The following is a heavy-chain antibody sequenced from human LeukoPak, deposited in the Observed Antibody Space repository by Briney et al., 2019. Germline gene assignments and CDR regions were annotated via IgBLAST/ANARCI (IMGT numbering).Heavy chain of an antibody. J-gene: IGHJ4*02. CDR3: ARGRTTPPGDYIFDS. CDR1: GFTFSSYW. D-gene: IGHD4-17*01. Sequence: GGSLRLSCAASGFTFSSYWMNWVRQAPGKGLEWVANIKQDGSEKYYVGSVKGRFTISRDNAKNSLYLQMNSLRAEDTAVYYCARGRTTPPGDYIFDSWGQGTLVTVSS. V-gene: IGHV3-7*03. CDR2: IKQDGSEK.